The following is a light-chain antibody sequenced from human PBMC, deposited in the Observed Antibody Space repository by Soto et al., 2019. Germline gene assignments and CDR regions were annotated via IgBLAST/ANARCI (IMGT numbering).Light chain of an antibody. V-gene: IGKV1-12*01. Sequence: DIQMTQSPSSLSASVGDRVTITCQASQDISNYLNWYQQKPGKAPKLLIHAASSLESGVPSRFSGSGSGTDFTLTISSLQPEDFATYYCQQTTSFPLTFGGGTKVEIK. CDR2: AAS. CDR3: QQTTSFPLT. J-gene: IGKJ4*01. CDR1: QDISNY.